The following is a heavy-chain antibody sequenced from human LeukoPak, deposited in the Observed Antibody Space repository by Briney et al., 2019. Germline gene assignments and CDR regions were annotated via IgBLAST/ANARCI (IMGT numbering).Heavy chain of an antibody. D-gene: IGHD5-18*01. CDR3: ARRGRLGYSYGRGTLDI. CDR1: GILVSSNY. V-gene: IGHV3-66*01. CDR2: IDSTGST. J-gene: IGHJ3*02. Sequence: GGSLRLSCVASGILVSSNYMSWVRQAPGKGLEWVSFIDSTGSTYYADPVKGRFTISRDNSRNTLYLQMNSLRVEDTAVYYCARRGRLGYSYGRGTLDIWGQGTMVTVSS.